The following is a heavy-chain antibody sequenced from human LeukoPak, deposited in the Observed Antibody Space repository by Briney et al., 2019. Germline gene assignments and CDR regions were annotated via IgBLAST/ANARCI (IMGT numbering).Heavy chain of an antibody. V-gene: IGHV3-7*01. CDR3: ARRGFSGAQLAYYYYGMDV. D-gene: IGHD6-6*01. CDR1: GFTFSSYW. CDR2: IKQDGSEK. Sequence: GGSLRLSCAASGFTFSSYWMSLVRQAPGKGLEWVANIKQDGSEKYYVDSVKGRFTISRDNAKNSLYLQMNSLRAEDTAVYYCARRGFSGAQLAYYYYGMDVWGQGTTVTVSS. J-gene: IGHJ6*02.